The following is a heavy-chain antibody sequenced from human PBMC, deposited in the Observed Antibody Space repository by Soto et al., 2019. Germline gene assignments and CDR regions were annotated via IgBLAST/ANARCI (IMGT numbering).Heavy chain of an antibody. Sequence: GGSLRLSCGGSGFTFGDSYMSWIRQAPGKGLEWLSYISPGSRYPAYADSAKGRFTISRDDARRSLFLQMTSLTAEDTAMYYCVRGGGGGMFDPWGQGTMVTVYS. J-gene: IGHJ5*02. CDR3: VRGGGGGMFDP. CDR2: ISPGSRYP. CDR1: GFTFGDSY. D-gene: IGHD2-15*01. V-gene: IGHV3-11*06.